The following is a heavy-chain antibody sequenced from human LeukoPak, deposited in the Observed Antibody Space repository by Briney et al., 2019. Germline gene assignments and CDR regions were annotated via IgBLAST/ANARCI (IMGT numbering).Heavy chain of an antibody. CDR3: ARVAGGYYYYMDV. D-gene: IGHD4-23*01. J-gene: IGHJ6*03. CDR2: MNPNSGNT. V-gene: IGHV1-8*01. CDR1: GYTFTSHD. Sequence: ASVKVSCKASGYTFTSHDINWVRQATGQGLEWMGWMNPNSGNTGYAQKFQGRVAMTRDTSINTAYLDLYSLRSEDTAMYYCARVAGGYYYYMDVWGKGTTVTVSS.